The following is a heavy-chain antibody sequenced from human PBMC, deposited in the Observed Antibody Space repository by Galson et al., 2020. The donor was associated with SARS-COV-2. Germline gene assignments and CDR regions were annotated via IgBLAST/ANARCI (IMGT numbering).Heavy chain of an antibody. CDR2: ISAYNGNT. CDR1: GYTFTSYG. Sequence: ASVKVSCKASGYTFTSYGISWVRQAPGQGLEWMGWISAYNGNTNYAQKLQGRVTMTTDTSTSTAYMELRSLRSDDMAVYYCARDPPTDFWNPRDAFDIWGQGTMVTVSS. CDR3: ARDPPTDFWNPRDAFDI. J-gene: IGHJ3*02. D-gene: IGHD3-3*01. V-gene: IGHV1-18*03.